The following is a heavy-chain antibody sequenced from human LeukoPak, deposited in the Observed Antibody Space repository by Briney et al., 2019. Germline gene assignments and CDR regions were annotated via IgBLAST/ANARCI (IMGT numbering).Heavy chain of an antibody. V-gene: IGHV4-59*01. CDR2: IYYSGST. D-gene: IGHD2-15*01. J-gene: IGHJ5*02. Sequence: PSETLSLTCTVSGGSISSYYWSWIRQPPGKGLEWIGYIYYSGSTNYNPSLKSRVTISVDTSKNQFSLKLSSVTAADTAVYYCASSIAAEGISSWFDPWGQGTLVTVSS. CDR3: ASSIAAEGISSWFDP. CDR1: GGSISSYY.